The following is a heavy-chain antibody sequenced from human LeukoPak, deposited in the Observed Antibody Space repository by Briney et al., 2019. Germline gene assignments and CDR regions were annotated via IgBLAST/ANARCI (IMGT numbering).Heavy chain of an antibody. Sequence: SQTLSLTCTVSGGSISSGGYYWSWIRQPPGKGLEWIGYIYHSGSTYYNPSLKSRVTISVDRSKNQFSLKLSSVTAADTAVYYCARDKSGGTHDYWGQGTLVTVSS. D-gene: IGHD2-15*01. CDR1: GGSISSGGYY. CDR2: IYHSGST. V-gene: IGHV4-30-2*01. CDR3: ARDKSGGTHDY. J-gene: IGHJ4*02.